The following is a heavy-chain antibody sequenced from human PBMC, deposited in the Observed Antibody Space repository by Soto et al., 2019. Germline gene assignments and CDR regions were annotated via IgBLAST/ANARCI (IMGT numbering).Heavy chain of an antibody. CDR1: GYTFTSYY. D-gene: IGHD6-19*01. J-gene: IGHJ4*02. V-gene: IGHV1-46*01. CDR2: INPSGGST. Sequence: ASGEGSCKTSGYTFTSYYMHWVRQAPGQGLEWMGIINPSGGSTSYAQKFQGRVTMTRDTSTSTVYMELSSLRSEDTAVYYCAVAVADTPYWGQGTLVTVS. CDR3: AVAVADTPY.